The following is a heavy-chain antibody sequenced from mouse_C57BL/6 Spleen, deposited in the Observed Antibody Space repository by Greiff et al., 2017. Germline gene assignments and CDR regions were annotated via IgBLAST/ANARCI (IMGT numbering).Heavy chain of an antibody. CDR2: IDPSDSET. CDR3: ARDGNYYGSSYGAY. D-gene: IGHD1-1*01. Sequence: QVQLQRPGAELVRPGSSVKLSCKASGYTFTSYWMHWVKQRPKQGLGWIGNIDPSDSETHNNQKLKDKATLTVDKSSSTAYMQLSSLTSEDSAVYYCARDGNYYGSSYGAYWGPGTLVTVSA. CDR1: GYTFTSYW. J-gene: IGHJ3*01. V-gene: IGHV1-52*01.